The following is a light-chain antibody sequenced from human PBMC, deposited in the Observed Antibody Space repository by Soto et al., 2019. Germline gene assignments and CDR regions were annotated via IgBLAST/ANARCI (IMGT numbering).Light chain of an antibody. J-gene: IGLJ3*02. CDR3: QVRDSSNDYLV. Sequence: VLTQPPSVSVAPGQTARITCEGHNIGSKSVHWYQLRPGQAPVVVVYDDTDRPSGIPERFSGSNSGNTATLTITRVEAGDGADYYCQVRDSSNDYLVFGGGTKLTVL. V-gene: IGLV3-21*02. CDR1: NIGSKS. CDR2: DDT.